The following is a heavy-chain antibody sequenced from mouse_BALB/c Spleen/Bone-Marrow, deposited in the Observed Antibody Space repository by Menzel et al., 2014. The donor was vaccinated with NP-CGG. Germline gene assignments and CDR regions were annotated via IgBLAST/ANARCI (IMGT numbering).Heavy chain of an antibody. J-gene: IGHJ2*01. CDR1: GYAFSDYL. V-gene: IGHV1-54*01. CDR2: INPGSGST. CDR3: ARYDGYLDY. D-gene: IGHD2-3*01. Sequence: VMLVESGAELVRPGTSVKVSCKASGYAFSDYLMEWLKQRPGQGLEWIGVINPGSGSTNQNEKFKDKATLTADTSSNTAFMELSSLTSYDSAVYFCARYDGYLDYWGQGTTLTVSS.